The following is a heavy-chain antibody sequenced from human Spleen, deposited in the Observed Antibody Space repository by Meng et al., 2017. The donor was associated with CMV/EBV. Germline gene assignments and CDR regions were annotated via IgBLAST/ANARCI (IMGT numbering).Heavy chain of an antibody. D-gene: IGHD6-13*01. V-gene: IGHV3-30-3*01. CDR2: ISYDGGNK. J-gene: IGHJ6*02. CDR3: ARDRAAAGATRASYYYYGMDV. Sequence: GSLLKISCAASGFTFSSYALHWVRQAPGKGLEWVAVISYDGGNKYYADSVKGRFTISRDNSKNTLYLQMNSLRAEDTAVYYCARDRAAAGATRASYYYYGMDVWGQGTTVTVSS. CDR1: GFTFSSYA.